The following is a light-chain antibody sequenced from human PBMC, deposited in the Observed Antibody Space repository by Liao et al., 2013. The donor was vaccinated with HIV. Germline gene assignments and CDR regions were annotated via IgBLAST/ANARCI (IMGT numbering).Light chain of an antibody. CDR2: YDR. CDR3: QVWDSSSDSGV. V-gene: IGLV3-1*01. Sequence: SYELTQPPSVSVSPGQTASITCSGDKLGDKYACWYQQKPGQSPVLVIYYDRDRPSGIPERFSGSNSGDTATLTISRVEAGDEGDYYCQVWDSSSDSGVFGGGTKLTVL. J-gene: IGLJ3*02. CDR1: KLGDKY.